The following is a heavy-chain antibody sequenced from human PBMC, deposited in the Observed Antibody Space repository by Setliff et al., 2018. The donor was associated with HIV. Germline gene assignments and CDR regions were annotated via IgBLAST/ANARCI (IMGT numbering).Heavy chain of an antibody. D-gene: IGHD2-8*02. CDR1: EYTFNTHW. J-gene: IGHJ4*02. CDR2: IYPGDLRT. V-gene: IGHV5-51*01. Sequence: GESLKISCKTSEYTFNTHWIGWVRRVPGKGLEWMGVIYPGDLRTRYNPSFQGQVTLSVDKSTRTAYLQWNSLRASDSAMYYCATRPLLDTGPSYWGQGTVVTVS. CDR3: ATRPLLDTGPSY.